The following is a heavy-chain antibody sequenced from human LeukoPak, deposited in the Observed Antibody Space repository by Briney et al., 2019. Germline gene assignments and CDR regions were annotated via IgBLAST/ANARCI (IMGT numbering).Heavy chain of an antibody. D-gene: IGHD3-22*01. CDR3: ARVSRPDSKSSGYYFDY. CDR1: GFTFSSYS. Sequence: PGGSLRLSCAASGFTFSSYSMNWVRQAPGKGLEWVSYISSSSSTIYYADSVKGRFTISRDNAKNSLYLQMNSLRDEDTAVYYCARVSRPDSKSSGYYFDYWGQGTLVTVSS. V-gene: IGHV3-48*02. J-gene: IGHJ4*02. CDR2: ISSSSSTI.